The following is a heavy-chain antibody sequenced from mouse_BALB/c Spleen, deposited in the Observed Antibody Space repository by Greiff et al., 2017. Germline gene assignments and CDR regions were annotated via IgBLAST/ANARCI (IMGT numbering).Heavy chain of an antibody. J-gene: IGHJ4*01. CDR2: ISSGSSTI. D-gene: IGHD2-1*01. V-gene: IGHV5-17*02. Sequence: EVKLVESGGGLVQPGGSRKLSCAASGFTFSSFGMHWVRQAPEKGLEWVAYISSGSSTIYYADTVKGRFTISRDNPKNTLFLQMTSLRSEDTAMYYCARSGVTTWYYAMDYWGQGTSVTVSS. CDR1: GFTFSSFG. CDR3: ARSGVTTWYYAMDY.